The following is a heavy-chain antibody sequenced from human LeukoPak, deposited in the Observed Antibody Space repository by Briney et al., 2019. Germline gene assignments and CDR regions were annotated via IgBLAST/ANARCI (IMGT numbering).Heavy chain of an antibody. CDR3: ARARSGSYHLDFDY. J-gene: IGHJ4*02. V-gene: IGHV4-59*01. CDR2: IYYSGST. CDR1: GGSISSYY. Sequence: SETLSVTCTVSGGSISSYYWSWIRQPPGNGLEWIGYIYYSGSTNYNPSLKSRVTISVDTSRNQFSLKLSSVTAADTAVYYCARARSGSYHLDFDYWGQGTLVTVSS. D-gene: IGHD1-26*01.